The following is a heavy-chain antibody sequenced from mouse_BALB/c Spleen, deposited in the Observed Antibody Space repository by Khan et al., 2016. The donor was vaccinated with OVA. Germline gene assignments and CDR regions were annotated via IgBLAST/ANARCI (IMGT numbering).Heavy chain of an antibody. CDR3: ARADFYVGYFFAMDY. D-gene: IGHD2-3*01. Sequence: EVELVESGGGLVQPGGSRRLSCATSGFTFTDYYMNWVRQPPGKALEWLGFIRNKANNYTTEYSASVKGRFTISRDNSLSTFYLQMNILRTEDSATYYCARADFYVGYFFAMDYWGQGTSVTVSS. J-gene: IGHJ4*01. CDR2: IRNKANNYTT. V-gene: IGHV7-3*02. CDR1: GFTFTDYY.